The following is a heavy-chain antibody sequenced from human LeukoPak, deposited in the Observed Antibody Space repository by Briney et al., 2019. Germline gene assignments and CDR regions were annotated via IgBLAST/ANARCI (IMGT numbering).Heavy chain of an antibody. CDR1: GFTFTNYA. V-gene: IGHV3-23*01. CDR3: ANPLSHRNWFDS. J-gene: IGHJ5*01. CDR2: ISSSGGNT. Sequence: GGSLRLSCAASGFTFTNYAMSWVRPAPGKGLEWVSTISSSGGNTYYADSVKGRFSISRHNSKNILSLLMNSLRAEDTAVYYCANPLSHRNWFDSWGQGTLVTVSS.